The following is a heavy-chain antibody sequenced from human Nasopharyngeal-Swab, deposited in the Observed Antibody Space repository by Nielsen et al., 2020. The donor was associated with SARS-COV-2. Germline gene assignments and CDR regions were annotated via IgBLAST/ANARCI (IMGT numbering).Heavy chain of an antibody. J-gene: IGHJ4*02. CDR1: GFTFSNYW. CDR2: IKQDGSEK. CDR3: ARDSPGYGGYDY. D-gene: IGHD5-12*01. V-gene: IGHV3-7*01. Sequence: GSLKISCVASGFTFSNYWMSWVRQAPGKGLEWVGNIKQDGSEKYYVDSVRGRFTISRDNAKNSLSLQMNSLRDDDTAVYYCARDSPGYGGYDYWGQGTLVTVSS.